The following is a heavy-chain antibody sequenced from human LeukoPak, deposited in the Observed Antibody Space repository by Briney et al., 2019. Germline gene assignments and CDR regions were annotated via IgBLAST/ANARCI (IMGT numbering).Heavy chain of an antibody. V-gene: IGHV3-30*18. J-gene: IGHJ4*02. CDR2: ISYDGSNK. Sequence: GGSLRLSCVASGFTFSNYGMHWVRQAPGKGLEWVAVISYDGSNKYYADSVKGRFTISRDNSKNTLYLQMNSLRAEDTAVYYCAKDSAGGIWYFDYWGQGTLVTVSS. CDR3: AKDSAGGIWYFDY. D-gene: IGHD2/OR15-2a*01. CDR1: GFTFSNYG.